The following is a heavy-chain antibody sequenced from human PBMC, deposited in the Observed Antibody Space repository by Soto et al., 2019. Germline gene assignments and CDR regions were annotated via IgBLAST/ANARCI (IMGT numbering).Heavy chain of an antibody. CDR1: GFTFSSYG. Sequence: GALRLSCAASGFTFSSYGMHWVRQAPGKGLEWVAVISYDGSYKSYADSVRGRFTISRDNSKNTLYLQMNSLRAEDTAVYYCALGPYSSSSIFLDP. D-gene: IGHD6-6*01. CDR2: ISYDGSYK. V-gene: IGHV3-30*03. J-gene: IGHJ5*02. CDR3: ALGPYSSSSIFLDP.